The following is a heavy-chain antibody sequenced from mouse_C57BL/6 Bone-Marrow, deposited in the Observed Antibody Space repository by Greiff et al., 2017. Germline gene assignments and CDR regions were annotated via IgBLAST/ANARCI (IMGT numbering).Heavy chain of an antibody. CDR3: ARSPSFAY. Sequence: VQLQQPGAELVKPGASVKLSCKASGYTFTSYWMHWVKQRPGRGLEWIGRIDPYSGGTKYNEKFKSKATLTVDKPSSTAYLQLSSLTSEDSAVYYGARSPSFAYWGQGTLVTVSA. CDR2: IDPYSGGT. J-gene: IGHJ3*01. CDR1: GYTFTSYW. V-gene: IGHV1-72*01.